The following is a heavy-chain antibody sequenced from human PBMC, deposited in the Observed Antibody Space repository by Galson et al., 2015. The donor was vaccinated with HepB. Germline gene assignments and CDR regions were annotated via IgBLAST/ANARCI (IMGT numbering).Heavy chain of an antibody. CDR2: IRSKAYGGTT. CDR1: GFTFGDYA. D-gene: IGHD6-6*01. J-gene: IGHJ4*02. V-gene: IGHV3-49*03. CDR3: TRDDIAARLDY. Sequence: SLRLSCAASGFTFGDYAISWFRQAPGKGLEWVGFIRSKAYGGTTEYAASVKGRFTISRDDSKSITYLQMNSLKTEDTAVYYCTRDDIAARLDYWGQGTLVTVSS.